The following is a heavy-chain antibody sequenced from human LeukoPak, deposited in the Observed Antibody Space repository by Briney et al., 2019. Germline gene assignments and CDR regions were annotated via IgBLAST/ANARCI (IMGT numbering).Heavy chain of an antibody. CDR1: GFNFDRYT. Sequence: GGSLRLSCATSGFNFDRYTIHWVRQAPGKGLEWVPLAGWAGGTTFYSDSVRGRFTISRDSGRKSVYLQMNSLTTDDTAFYFCAKELDTMFFDYWGQGALVTVSS. D-gene: IGHD3-10*02. CDR3: AKELDTMFFDY. CDR2: AGWAGGTT. J-gene: IGHJ4*02. V-gene: IGHV3-43*01.